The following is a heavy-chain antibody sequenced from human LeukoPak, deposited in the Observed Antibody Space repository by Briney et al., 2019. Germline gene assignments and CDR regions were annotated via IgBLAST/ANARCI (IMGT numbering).Heavy chain of an antibody. J-gene: IGHJ4*02. CDR2: IYYSGST. V-gene: IGHV4-39*07. Sequence: SETLSLICTVSGGSISSSSYYWGWIRQPPGKGLEWIGSIYYSGSTYYNPSLKSRVTISVDTSKNQFSLKLSSVTAADTAVYYCAREVYSSSSVGFDYWGQGTLVTVSS. CDR3: AREVYSSSSVGFDY. CDR1: GGSISSSSYY. D-gene: IGHD6-6*01.